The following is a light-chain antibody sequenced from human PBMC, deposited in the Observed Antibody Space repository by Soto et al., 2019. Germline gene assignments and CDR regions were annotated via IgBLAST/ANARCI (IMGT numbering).Light chain of an antibody. CDR1: DSLRGNY. J-gene: IGKJ1*01. CDR2: DVS. Sequence: EIVLTQSPDTLSFSPGERATLSCRASDSLRGNYLAWYQQKSGQAPRLLLYDVSNRATAIPDRFSGSGSGTDFTLTINRLEPEDFAVYYCQQYGSSPKWTFGQGTKVDI. V-gene: IGKV3-20*01. CDR3: QQYGSSPKWT.